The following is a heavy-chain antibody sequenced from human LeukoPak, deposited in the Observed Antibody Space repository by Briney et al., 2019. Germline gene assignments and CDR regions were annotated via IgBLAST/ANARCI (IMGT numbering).Heavy chain of an antibody. CDR3: AKGDSSSWYFGVGAFDI. CDR1: GFTVSSNY. CDR2: ISGSGGST. Sequence: PGGSLRLSCAASGFTVSSNYMSWVRQAPGKGLEWVSAISGSGGSTYYADSVKGRFTISRDNSKNTLYLQMNSLRAEDTAVYYCAKGDSSSWYFGVGAFDIWGQGTMVTVSS. V-gene: IGHV3-23*01. J-gene: IGHJ3*02. D-gene: IGHD6-13*01.